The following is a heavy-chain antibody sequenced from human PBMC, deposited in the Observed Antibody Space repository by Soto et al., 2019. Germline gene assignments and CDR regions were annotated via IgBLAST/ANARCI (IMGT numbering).Heavy chain of an antibody. CDR2: IDPSDSYT. CDR3: ARTTEDKVTTYGHYYYYGMDV. J-gene: IGHJ6*02. D-gene: IGHD4-4*01. CDR1: GYSFTSYW. Sequence: GESLKISCKGSGYSFTSYWISWVRQMPGKGLEWMGRIDPSDSYTNYSPSFQGHVTISADKSISTAYLQWGSLKASDTAMYYCARTTEDKVTTYGHYYYYGMDVWGQGTTVTVSS. V-gene: IGHV5-10-1*01.